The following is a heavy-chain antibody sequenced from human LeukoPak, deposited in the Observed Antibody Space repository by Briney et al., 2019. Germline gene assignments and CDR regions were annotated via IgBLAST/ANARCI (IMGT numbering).Heavy chain of an antibody. J-gene: IGHJ6*03. CDR2: IIPIFGTA. CDR1: GGTFSSYT. V-gene: IGHV1-69*01. Sequence: ASVKVSCKASGGTFSSYTINWVRQAPGQGLEWMGGIIPIFGTANYAQKFQGRVTITADESTSTAYMELSSLRSEDTAVYYCAGRREGIKHQPGYYYYTDVWGKGTTVTVSS. D-gene: IGHD1-14*01. CDR3: AGRREGIKHQPGYYYYTDV.